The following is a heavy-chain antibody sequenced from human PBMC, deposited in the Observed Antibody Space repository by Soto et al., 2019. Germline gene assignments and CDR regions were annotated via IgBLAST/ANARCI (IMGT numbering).Heavy chain of an antibody. CDR1: GFTFSSYS. CDR3: SRDLEGIAAAGDAFDI. V-gene: IGHV3-21*01. D-gene: IGHD6-13*01. J-gene: IGHJ3*02. Sequence: GGSLRLSCAASGFTFSSYSMNWVRQAPGKGLEWVSSISSSSSYIYYADSVKGRFTISRDNAKNSLYLQMNSLRAEDTAVYFCSRDLEGIAAAGDAFDIWGQWTMVTVSS. CDR2: ISSSSSYI.